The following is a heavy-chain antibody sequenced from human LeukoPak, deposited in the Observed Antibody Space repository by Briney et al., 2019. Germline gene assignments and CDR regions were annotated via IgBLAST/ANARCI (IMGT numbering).Heavy chain of an antibody. J-gene: IGHJ6*02. CDR1: GYTFTSXX. Sequence: GASVKVSCKASGYTFTSXXXXXXXXXPGQGLXXXXXXXPSGGSXSYAQKFQGXVTMTXDTSTSTVYMELSSLRSEDTAVYYCARGHSSSWSVYYYGMDVWGQGTTVTVSS. D-gene: IGHD6-13*01. V-gene: IGHV1-46*01. CDR2: XXPSGGSX. CDR3: ARGHSSSWSVYYYGMDV.